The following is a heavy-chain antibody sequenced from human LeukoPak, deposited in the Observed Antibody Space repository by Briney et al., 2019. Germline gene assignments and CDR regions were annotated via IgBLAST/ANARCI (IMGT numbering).Heavy chain of an antibody. CDR3: ARDFITGTPQFDP. J-gene: IGHJ5*02. V-gene: IGHV3-33*01. CDR2: IWYDGSNK. D-gene: IGHD1-7*01. CDR1: GFTFSSYG. Sequence: GGSLRLSCAASGFTFSSYGMHWVRQAPGKGLEWVAVIWYDGSNKYYADSVKGRFTISRDNSKNTLYLQMNSLRAEDTAVYYCARDFITGTPQFDPWGQGTLVTVSS.